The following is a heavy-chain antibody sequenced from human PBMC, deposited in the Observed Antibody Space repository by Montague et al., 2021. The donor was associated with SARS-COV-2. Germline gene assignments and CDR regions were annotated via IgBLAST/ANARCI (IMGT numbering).Heavy chain of an antibody. CDR1: GFSLSTPNVG. CDR2: IYSTDEK. J-gene: IGHJ4*01. V-gene: IGHV2-5*01. D-gene: IGHD3-9*01. Sequence: PALGKKKKTLTLTCTFSGFSLSTPNVGVGWIRQPPGKALEGVAVIYSTDEKRYSPSLRNRLTITKDTSRNQVVLSLTYVDPVDTATYYCAQLIRYYDIFTGNAFDYWGQGSPVTVSS. CDR3: AQLIRYYDIFTGNAFDY.